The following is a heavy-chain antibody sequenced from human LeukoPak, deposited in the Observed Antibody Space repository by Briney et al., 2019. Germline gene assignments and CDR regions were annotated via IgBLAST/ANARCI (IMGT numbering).Heavy chain of an antibody. J-gene: IGHJ4*02. D-gene: IGHD1-26*01. CDR1: GATFSSYA. Sequence: ASVKVSCKASGATFSSYAISWVRQAPGQGLERMGRIIPILGIANYAQKFQGRVTITADESTSTAYMELSSLRSEDTAVYYCARDPSRGSYYLVTYFDYWGQGTLVTVSS. CDR2: IIPILGIA. CDR3: ARDPSRGSYYLVTYFDY. V-gene: IGHV1-69*04.